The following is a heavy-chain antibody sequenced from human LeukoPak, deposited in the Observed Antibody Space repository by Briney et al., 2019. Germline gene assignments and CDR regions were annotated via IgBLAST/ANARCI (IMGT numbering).Heavy chain of an antibody. V-gene: IGHV1-8*03. CDR2: MNPNSGNT. J-gene: IGHJ6*03. D-gene: IGHD4-11*01. CDR1: GYTFTSHD. CDR3: ARDLLRAVTTIRASNYYYYMDV. Sequence: GASVKVSCKASGYTFTSHDINWVRQATGQGLEWMGWMNPNSGNTGYAQKFQGRVTIMRNTSINTAYMELSRLRSDDTAVYYCARDLLRAVTTIRASNYYYYMDVWGKGTTVTVSS.